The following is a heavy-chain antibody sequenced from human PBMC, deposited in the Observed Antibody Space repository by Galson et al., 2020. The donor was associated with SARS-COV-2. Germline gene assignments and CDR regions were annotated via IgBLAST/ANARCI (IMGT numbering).Heavy chain of an antibody. CDR1: GGSISSSSYY. J-gene: IGHJ5*02. D-gene: IGHD2-2*02. V-gene: IGHV4-39*01. Sequence: SETLSLTCTVSGGSISSSSYYWGWIRQPPGKGLEWIGSIYYSGSTYYNPSLKSRVTISVDTSKNQFSLKLSSVTAADTAVYYCARQIYCSSTSCYSSDWFDPWGQGTLVTVSS. CDR2: IYYSGST. CDR3: ARQIYCSSTSCYSSDWFDP.